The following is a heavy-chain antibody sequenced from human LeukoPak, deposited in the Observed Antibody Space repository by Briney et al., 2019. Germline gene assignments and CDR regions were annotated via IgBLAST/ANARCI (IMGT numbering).Heavy chain of an antibody. CDR2: ISYGGST. Sequence: SETLSLTCTVSGDSITNSYWNWIRQPPGRGLEWIGRISYGGSTNYNPSLKSRVIISRDTSKNQFSLELTSVTAADTAIYYCAKRIIEARENGDSNWLDPWGQGTLVTVSS. J-gene: IGHJ5*01. CDR1: GDSITNSY. V-gene: IGHV4-59*08. D-gene: IGHD4-17*01. CDR3: AKRIIEARENGDSNWLDP.